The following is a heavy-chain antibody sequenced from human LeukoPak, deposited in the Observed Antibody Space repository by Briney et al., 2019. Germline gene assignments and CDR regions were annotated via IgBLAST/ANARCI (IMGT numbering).Heavy chain of an antibody. CDR1: GGSISSGSYY. J-gene: IGHJ3*02. CDR2: IYTSGST. V-gene: IGHV4-61*02. CDR3: ARDRVSSSGVRDAFDI. Sequence: SETLSLTCTVSGGSISSGSYYWSWIRQPAGKGLEWIGRIYTSGSTNYNPSLKSRVTISVDTSKNQFSLKLSSVTAADTAVYYCARDRVSSSGVRDAFDIWGQGTMVTVSS. D-gene: IGHD6-13*01.